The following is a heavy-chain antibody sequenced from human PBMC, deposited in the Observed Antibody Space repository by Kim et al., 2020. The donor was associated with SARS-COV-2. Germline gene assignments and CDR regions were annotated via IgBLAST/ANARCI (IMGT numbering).Heavy chain of an antibody. CDR3: ARVDSSSWADY. CDR1: GGSISSGGYY. V-gene: IGHV4-31*03. Sequence: SETLSLTCTVSGGSISSGGYYWSWIRQHPGKGLEWIGYIYYSGTTYYNPSLKSRVTISLDTSKNQFSLKLSSVTAADTAVYFCARVDSSSWADYWGQGTLVTVSS. J-gene: IGHJ4*02. CDR2: IYYSGTT. D-gene: IGHD6-13*01.